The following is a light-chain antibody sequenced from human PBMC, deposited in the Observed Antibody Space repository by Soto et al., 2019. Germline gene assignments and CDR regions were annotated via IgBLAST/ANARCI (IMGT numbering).Light chain of an antibody. Sequence: DVDMTQSPLSLPVTLGQPASISCRSSQALVYTDGDTYLNWFHQRPGQAPRRLIYKVSNRDSGVPDRFRGGWSGTDFTLKIDRVEAEDVGVYYCMQGTHWPLTIGGGTTVEIK. V-gene: IGKV2-30*01. CDR1: QALVYTDGDTY. CDR3: MQGTHWPLT. J-gene: IGKJ4*01. CDR2: KVS.